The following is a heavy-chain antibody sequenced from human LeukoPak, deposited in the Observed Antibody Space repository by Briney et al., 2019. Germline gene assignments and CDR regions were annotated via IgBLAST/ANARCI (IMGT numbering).Heavy chain of an antibody. V-gene: IGHV3-30*04. D-gene: IGHD4/OR15-4a*01. Sequence: GGSLRLSCAASGFTFSSYAMHWVRQTPGKGLEWVAAISYDETNGSYVDSVKGRFTISRDNSKNMLYLEVNSLIVEDTAVYYCAKDRYAYGALGYYFDDWGQGTLVTVSS. CDR2: ISYDETNG. CDR1: GFTFSSYA. J-gene: IGHJ4*02. CDR3: AKDRYAYGALGYYFDD.